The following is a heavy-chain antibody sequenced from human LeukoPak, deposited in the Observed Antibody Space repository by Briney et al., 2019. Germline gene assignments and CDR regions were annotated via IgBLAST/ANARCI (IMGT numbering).Heavy chain of an antibody. J-gene: IGHJ1*01. D-gene: IGHD3/OR15-3a*01. CDR3: ARLPGDYDVLTGFYRAEYFQH. Sequence: SETLSLTCAVYGGSFSGYYWSWIRQPPGKGLEWIGEINHSGSTNYNPSLKSRVTISVDTSQNQFSLKLTSVTAADTAVYYCARLPGDYDVLTGFYRAEYFQHWGQGTLVTVSS. V-gene: IGHV4-34*01. CDR2: INHSGST. CDR1: GGSFSGYY.